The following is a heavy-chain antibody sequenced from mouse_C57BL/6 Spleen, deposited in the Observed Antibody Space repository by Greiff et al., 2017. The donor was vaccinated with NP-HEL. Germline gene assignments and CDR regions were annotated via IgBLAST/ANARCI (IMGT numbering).Heavy chain of an antibody. D-gene: IGHD2-4*01. CDR1: GYSITSGYY. J-gene: IGHJ2*01. Sequence: EVQLQESGPGLVKPSQSLSLTCSVTGYSITSGYYWNWIRQFPGNKLEWMGYISYDGSNNYNPSLKNRISFTRDTSENQFFLKLNSVTTEDTATDYCARVDDYDVLFDYWGQGTTLTVSS. CDR3: ARVDDYDVLFDY. CDR2: ISYDGSN. V-gene: IGHV3-6*01.